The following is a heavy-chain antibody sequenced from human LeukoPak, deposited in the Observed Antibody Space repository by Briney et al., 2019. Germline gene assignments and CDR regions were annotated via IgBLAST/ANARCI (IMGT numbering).Heavy chain of an antibody. Sequence: SETPSLTCTVSGGSISSGGYYWSWIRQRPGKGLEWIGYIYYSGSTYYNPSLKSRVTISADTSKNQFSLRLSSVTAADTAVYYCARETIVGATTGVLDYWGQGTLVTVSS. V-gene: IGHV4-31*03. CDR2: IYYSGST. CDR3: ARETIVGATTGVLDY. J-gene: IGHJ4*02. CDR1: GGSISSGGYY. D-gene: IGHD1-26*01.